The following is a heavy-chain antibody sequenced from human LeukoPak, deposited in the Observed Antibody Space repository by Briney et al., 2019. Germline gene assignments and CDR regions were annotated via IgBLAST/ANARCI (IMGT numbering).Heavy chain of an antibody. CDR2: INTNSGNP. D-gene: IGHD4-23*01. Sequence: ASVKVSCKASGYTFTSYAMNWGRQAPGQGLEWMGRINTNSGNPTYAQGFTGRFVFSLDTSVSTAYLQISSLKAEDTAVYYCARNSRGGKTYYYYGMDVWGQGTTVTVSS. J-gene: IGHJ6*02. CDR3: ARNSRGGKTYYYYGMDV. CDR1: GYTFTSYA. V-gene: IGHV7-4-1*02.